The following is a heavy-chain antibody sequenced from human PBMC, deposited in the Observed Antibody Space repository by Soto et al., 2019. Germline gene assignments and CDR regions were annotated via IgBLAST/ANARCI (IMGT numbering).Heavy chain of an antibody. CDR1: GGTFSKSA. J-gene: IGHJ6*02. Sequence: QVQLVQSGAEVKKPGSSVKVSCKASGGTFSKSAINWVRQAPGQGLDCMGGITRMFGTTNYAQKFQGRVTITADESATTAYMELSTLTSDDTGVYCCARSTPGYYYYGMDLWGQGTTVTVSS. D-gene: IGHD3-9*01. CDR2: ITRMFGTT. V-gene: IGHV1-69*12. CDR3: ARSTPGYYYYGMDL.